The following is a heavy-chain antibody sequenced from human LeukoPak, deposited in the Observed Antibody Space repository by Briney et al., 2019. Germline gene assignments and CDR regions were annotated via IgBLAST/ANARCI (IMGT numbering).Heavy chain of an antibody. V-gene: IGHV4-59*01. CDR1: GGFISTYY. D-gene: IGHD6-13*01. CDR3: ARSGGYSSSWSL. CDR2: ISNGGIT. Sequence: SSETLSLTCTVSGGFISTYYWNWIRQPPGKGLEWIGYISNGGITTYNPSLKSRVTISVDSSKSQFSLKLNSVTAADTAVYYCARSGGYSSSWSLWGQGTLVTVSS. J-gene: IGHJ4*02.